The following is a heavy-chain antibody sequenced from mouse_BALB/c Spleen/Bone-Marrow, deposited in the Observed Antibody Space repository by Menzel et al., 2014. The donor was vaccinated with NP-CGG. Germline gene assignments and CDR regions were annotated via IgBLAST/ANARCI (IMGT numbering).Heavy chain of an antibody. CDR3: ARERAMDY. Sequence: VKLKESGGGLVKPGGSPKLSCAASGFPFRELLMYWVRQTPEKRLEWVATISDGGSYTYYPGCVKGRITISRDNAKNNLYLQMSSLKSEDTAMYYCARERAMDYWGQGTSVTVSS. V-gene: IGHV5-4*02. CDR2: ISDGGSYT. CDR1: GFPFRELL. J-gene: IGHJ4*01.